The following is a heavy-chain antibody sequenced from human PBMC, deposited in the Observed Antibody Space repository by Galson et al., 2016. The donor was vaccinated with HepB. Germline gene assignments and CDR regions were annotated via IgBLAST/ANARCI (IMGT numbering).Heavy chain of an antibody. D-gene: IGHD2-2*01. CDR2: IYHSGST. CDR1: GGSISSSNW. V-gene: IGHV4-4*02. CDR3: AGSTISYYSGMGV. J-gene: IGHJ6*02. Sequence: SETLSLTCAVSGGSISSSNWWSWVRQPPGKGLEWIGEIYHSGSTNYHPSLKSRVTISVDKFKNQFSLKLSSVTAADTAMYYCAGSTISYYSGMGVWGQGTTVTVSS.